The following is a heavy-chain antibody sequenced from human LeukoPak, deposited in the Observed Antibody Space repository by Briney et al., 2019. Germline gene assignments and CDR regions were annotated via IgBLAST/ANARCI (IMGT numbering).Heavy chain of an antibody. CDR3: ARGDDFSGDY. CDR1: GFTFSSYA. V-gene: IGHV3-23*01. Sequence: GGSLRLSCAASGFTFSSYAMSWVRQAPGKGLEWVSAISGSGGSTYYADSVKGRFTISRDNAKNSLYLQMNSLRAEDTAVYYCARGDDFSGDYWGQGTLVTVSS. CDR2: ISGSGGST. D-gene: IGHD3-16*01. J-gene: IGHJ4*02.